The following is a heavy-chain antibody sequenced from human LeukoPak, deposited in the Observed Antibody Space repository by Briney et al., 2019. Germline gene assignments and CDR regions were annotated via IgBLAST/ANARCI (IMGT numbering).Heavy chain of an antibody. Sequence: TPSETLSLTCTVSGGSTGSTYFWGWIRQPPGKGLEWIGSIYYSGTTYYNPSLKSRVTISVDTSKNQFSLKLMSVTAADTAVYFCARGFLKTGFDYWGQGALVTVSS. CDR2: IYYSGTT. CDR3: ARGFLKTGFDY. V-gene: IGHV4-39*01. J-gene: IGHJ4*02. D-gene: IGHD1-1*01. CDR1: GGSTGSTYF.